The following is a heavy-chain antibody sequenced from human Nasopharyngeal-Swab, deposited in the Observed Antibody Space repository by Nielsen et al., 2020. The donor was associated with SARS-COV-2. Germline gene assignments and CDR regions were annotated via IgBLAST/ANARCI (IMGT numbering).Heavy chain of an antibody. CDR2: INAGNGKT. J-gene: IGHJ4*02. V-gene: IGHV1-3*01. CDR1: GYTFTSYA. D-gene: IGHD4-23*01. Sequence: ASVKVSCKASGYTFTSYAIHWVRQAPGQRLEWMGWINAGNGKTKYSQKFQGRVTITRDTSASTAYMEVSSLRSEDTAVYYCARDVGDSSYYGGNYWGQGTLVT. CDR3: ARDVGDSSYYGGNY.